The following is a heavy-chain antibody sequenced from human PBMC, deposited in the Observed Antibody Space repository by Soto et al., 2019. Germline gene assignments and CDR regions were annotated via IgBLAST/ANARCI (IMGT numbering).Heavy chain of an antibody. D-gene: IGHD1-26*01. CDR3: ENRVVGGSAFDI. CDR2: IYWDDNK. V-gene: IGHV2-5*02. CDR1: GFSLSTSGVG. J-gene: IGHJ3*02. Sequence: QITLKESGPTLVKPTQTLTLTCTFSGFSLSTSGVGVGWIRQPPGKALEWLALIYWDDNKRYSPSLTTSLPNTKITSKNQVVLTMTNMDPVDTGKYDCENRVVGGSAFDIRGQGTMVTVSS.